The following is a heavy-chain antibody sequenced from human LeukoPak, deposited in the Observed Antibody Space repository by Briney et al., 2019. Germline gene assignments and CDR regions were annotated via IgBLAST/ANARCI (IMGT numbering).Heavy chain of an antibody. CDR2: IYYSGST. D-gene: IGHD5-24*01. J-gene: IGHJ3*02. CDR3: AREMATTGHDAFDI. Sequence: SETLSLTCTVSGGSISSSSYYWGWIRQPPGKGLEWIGSIYYSGSTYYNPSLKSRVTISVDTSKNQFSLKLSSVTAADTAVYYCAREMATTGHDAFDIWGQGTMVTVSS. CDR1: GGSISSSSYY. V-gene: IGHV4-39*01.